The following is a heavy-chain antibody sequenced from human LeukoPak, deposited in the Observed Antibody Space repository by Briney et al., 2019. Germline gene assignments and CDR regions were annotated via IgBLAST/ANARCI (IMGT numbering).Heavy chain of an antibody. Sequence: SETLSLTCTVSGGSISSYYWSWIRQPPGKGLEWIGYIYYSGSTNYNPSLKSRVTISVDTSKNQFSLKLSSVTAADTAVYYCARDLIDYYYGMDIWGQGTTVTVSS. CDR3: ARDLIDYYYGMDI. V-gene: IGHV4-59*01. CDR1: GGSISSYY. J-gene: IGHJ6*02. D-gene: IGHD3-22*01. CDR2: IYYSGST.